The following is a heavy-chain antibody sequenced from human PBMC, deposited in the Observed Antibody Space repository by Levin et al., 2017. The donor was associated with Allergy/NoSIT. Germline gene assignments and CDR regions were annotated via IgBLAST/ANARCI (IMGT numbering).Heavy chain of an antibody. CDR3: AKDSRGYPTTDFDL. CDR1: GFTFSSYA. Sequence: GESLKISCAASGFTFSSYAMNWVRQAPGKGLEWVSGISGSGGSTYYADSVKGRFTISRDNSKNTLYLQMNSLRAEDTAVYYCAKDSRGYPTTDFDLWGRGTLVTVSS. J-gene: IGHJ2*01. CDR2: ISGSGGST. D-gene: IGHD4-17*01. V-gene: IGHV3-23*01.